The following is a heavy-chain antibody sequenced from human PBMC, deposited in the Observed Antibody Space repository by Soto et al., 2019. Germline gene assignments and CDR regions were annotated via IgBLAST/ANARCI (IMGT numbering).Heavy chain of an antibody. V-gene: IGHV3-30*03. Sequence: QVQLVESGGGVVQPGRSLRLSCAASGFPFSSYGMHWVREAPGKGLEWVAVISYDGSNKYYADSVKGRFTISRDNSASTLYLQMNSLRPEDTGLYYCVGGQYYFDYGGQGTLVTVSP. J-gene: IGHJ4*02. CDR3: VGGQYYFDY. CDR2: ISYDGSNK. D-gene: IGHD3-10*01. CDR1: GFPFSSYG.